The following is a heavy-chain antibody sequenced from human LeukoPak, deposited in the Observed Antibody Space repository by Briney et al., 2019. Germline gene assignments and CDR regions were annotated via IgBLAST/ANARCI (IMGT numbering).Heavy chain of an antibody. V-gene: IGHV3-23*01. J-gene: IGHJ1*01. CDR2: ISPGGGTT. Sequence: PGGSLRLSCVVSGFSFGSEAMSWVRQAPGRGLEWVSSISPGGGTTYYADSVKGRFTISRDNSKNTLYLQMNSLRAEDTAVYYCAKDSGRIAAGDFQHWGQGTLVTVSS. CDR1: GFSFGSEA. D-gene: IGHD6-25*01. CDR3: AKDSGRIAAGDFQH.